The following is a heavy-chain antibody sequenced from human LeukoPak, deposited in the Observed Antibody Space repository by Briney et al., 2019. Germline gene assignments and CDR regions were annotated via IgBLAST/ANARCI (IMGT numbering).Heavy chain of an antibody. V-gene: IGHV3-30*18. Sequence: GGSLRLSCAASGFTFSSYWMSWVRQAPGKGLEWVAVISYDESDKYYADSVKGRFTISRDNSKNTLYLQMNSLRPEDTAVYYCAKGVVAATNAAYYGMDVWGQGTTVTVSS. CDR1: GFTFSSYW. CDR3: AKGVVAATNAAYYGMDV. J-gene: IGHJ6*02. D-gene: IGHD2-15*01. CDR2: ISYDESDK.